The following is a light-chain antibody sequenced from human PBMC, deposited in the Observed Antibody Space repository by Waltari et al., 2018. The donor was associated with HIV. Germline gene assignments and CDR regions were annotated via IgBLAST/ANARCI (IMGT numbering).Light chain of an antibody. CDR3: QQLNSYPIT. Sequence: DIQLTQSPSFMSASVGDRVTITCRASQGISNYLAWYRQKPGKAPKLLIYAASTLQSGVPSRFSGSGSGTEFTLTISTLQPEDFATYYCQQLNSYPITFGQGTRLDIK. V-gene: IGKV1-9*01. CDR1: QGISNY. J-gene: IGKJ5*01. CDR2: AAS.